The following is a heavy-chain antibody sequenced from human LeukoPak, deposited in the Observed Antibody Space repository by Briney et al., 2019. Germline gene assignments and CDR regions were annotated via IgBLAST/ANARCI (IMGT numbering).Heavy chain of an antibody. J-gene: IGHJ3*02. D-gene: IGHD5-24*01. CDR2: ISSSSSYI. CDR3: ARERDGYTHDAFDI. Sequence: GGSLRLSCAASGFTFSSYTMNWVRQAPGRGLEWVSAISSSSSYIYYADSVKGRFTISRDNAKNSLYVQMNSLRAEDTAVYYCARERDGYTHDAFDIWGQGTMATVSS. CDR1: GFTFSSYT. V-gene: IGHV3-21*01.